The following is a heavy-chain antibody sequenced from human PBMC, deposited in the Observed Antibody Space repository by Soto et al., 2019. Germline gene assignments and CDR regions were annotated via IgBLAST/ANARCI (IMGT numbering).Heavy chain of an antibody. J-gene: IGHJ4*02. V-gene: IGHV3-21*01. CDR2: ISSSSSYI. CDR1: GFTFSSYS. D-gene: IGHD6-13*01. Sequence: EVQLVESGGGLVKPGGSLRLSCAASGFTFSSYSMNWVRQAPGKGLEWVSSISSSSSYIYYADSVKGRFTISRDNAKNSLYLQMNSLRAEDTAVYYCARDRLQQLARDAYFAYWGQGTLVTVSS. CDR3: ARDRLQQLARDAYFAY.